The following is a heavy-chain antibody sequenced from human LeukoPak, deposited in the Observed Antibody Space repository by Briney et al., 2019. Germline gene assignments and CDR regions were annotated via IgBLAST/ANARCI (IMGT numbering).Heavy chain of an antibody. CDR1: GYSISSGHY. D-gene: IGHD3-10*01. CDR3: ARNSGSRVSGTYFNGIHFDF. Sequence: SETLSLTCTVSGYSISSGHYWGWIRQPPGKGLEWIGSIYHSGSTYYNPSLESRVTISVDTSKNQFSLKLSSVTAADTALYYCARNSGSRVSGTYFNGIHFDFWGQGTLVTVSS. V-gene: IGHV4-38-2*02. J-gene: IGHJ4*02. CDR2: IYHSGST.